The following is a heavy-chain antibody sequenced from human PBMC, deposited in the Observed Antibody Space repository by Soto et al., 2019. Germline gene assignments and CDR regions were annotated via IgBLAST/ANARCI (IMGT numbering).Heavy chain of an antibody. Sequence: LRLSCAASGFTFSDYYMSWIRQAPGKGLEWVSYISSSGSTIYYADSVKGRFTISRDNAKNSLYLQMNSLRAEDTAVYYCAREVAVAGTDAFDIWGQGTMVTVSS. V-gene: IGHV3-11*01. CDR3: AREVAVAGTDAFDI. CDR2: ISSSGSTI. CDR1: GFTFSDYY. J-gene: IGHJ3*02. D-gene: IGHD6-19*01.